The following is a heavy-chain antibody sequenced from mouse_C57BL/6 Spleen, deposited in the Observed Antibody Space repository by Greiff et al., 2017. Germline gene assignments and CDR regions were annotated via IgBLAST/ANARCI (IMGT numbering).Heavy chain of an antibody. CDR3: DLYDLMAY. J-gene: IGHJ3*01. CDR2: IDPEDGET. V-gene: IGHV14-2*01. D-gene: IGHD2-3*01. Sequence: EVKLVESGAELVKPGASVKLSCNASGFNIKDYYMHWVKQRTEQGLEWIGRIDPEDGETKYAQNFQGKATITADTSSNTAYLQLSSLTSEDTAVYYCDLYDLMAYWGQGTPVTVSA. CDR1: GFNIKDYY.